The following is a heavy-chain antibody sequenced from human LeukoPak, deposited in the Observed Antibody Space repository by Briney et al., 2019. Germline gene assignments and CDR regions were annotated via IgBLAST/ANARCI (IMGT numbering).Heavy chain of an antibody. V-gene: IGHV3-21*01. CDR2: ISSSSSYI. J-gene: IGHJ3*02. CDR1: GFTFSSYS. CDR3: ASSRQWLVWSAFDI. D-gene: IGHD6-19*01. Sequence: GGSLRLSCAASGFTFSSYSMNWVRQAPGKGLEWVSSISSSSSYIYYADSVKGRFTISRDNAKNSLYLQMNSLRAEDTAVYYCASSRQWLVWSAFDIWGQGTMVTVSS.